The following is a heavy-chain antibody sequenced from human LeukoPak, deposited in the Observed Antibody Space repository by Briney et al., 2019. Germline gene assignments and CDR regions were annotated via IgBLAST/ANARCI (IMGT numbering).Heavy chain of an antibody. Sequence: PSQTLSLTRTVSGGSISSGGYYWSWIRQHPGKGLEWIGYIYYSGSTYYNPSLKSRVTISVDTSKNQFSLKLSSVTAADTAVYYCASSYDSSGYLIDYWGQGTLVTVSS. CDR2: IYYSGST. CDR1: GGSISSGGYY. J-gene: IGHJ4*02. CDR3: ASSYDSSGYLIDY. V-gene: IGHV4-31*03. D-gene: IGHD3-22*01.